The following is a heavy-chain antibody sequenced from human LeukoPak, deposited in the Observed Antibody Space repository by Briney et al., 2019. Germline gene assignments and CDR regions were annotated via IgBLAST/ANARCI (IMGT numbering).Heavy chain of an antibody. CDR1: GLIFRNAW. D-gene: IGHD3-22*01. V-gene: IGHV3-15*01. Sequence: PGGSLRLSCAVSGLIFRNAWMSWVRQAPGKGLEWVGRIKSKGDGGSTDYAAPVKGRFTISRDDSKNTLYLQMNSLKSEDTAVYYCTTDDWYDSSGYHVGFDSWGQGTLVTVSS. CDR3: TTDDWYDSSGYHVGFDS. J-gene: IGHJ4*02. CDR2: IKSKGDGGST.